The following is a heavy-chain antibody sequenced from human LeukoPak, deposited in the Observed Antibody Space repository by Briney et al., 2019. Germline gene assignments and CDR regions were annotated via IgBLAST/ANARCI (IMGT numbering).Heavy chain of an antibody. Sequence: SETLSLTCAVSGGSISSSNWWSWVRQPPGKGLEWIGEIYHSGSTNYNPSLKSRVTISVDKSKNQFSLKLSSVTAADTAVYYCASLGYDYVWGSYRFDYWGQGTLVTVSS. CDR2: IYHSGST. CDR1: GGSISSSNW. CDR3: ASLGYDYVWGSYRFDY. V-gene: IGHV4-4*02. D-gene: IGHD3-16*02. J-gene: IGHJ4*02.